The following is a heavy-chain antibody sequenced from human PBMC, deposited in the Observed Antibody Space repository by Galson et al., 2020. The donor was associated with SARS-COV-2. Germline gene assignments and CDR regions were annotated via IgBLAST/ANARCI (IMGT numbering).Heavy chain of an antibody. Sequence: SETLSLTCTVSGGSISSGDYYWSWIRQPPGKGLEWIGYIYYSGSTYYNPSLKSRVTISVDTSKNQFSLKLSSVTAADTAVYYCARAPSKYYDILTGYYLSGGAYGMDVWGQGTTVTVSS. CDR2: IYYSGST. CDR3: ARAPSKYYDILTGYYLSGGAYGMDV. D-gene: IGHD3-9*01. V-gene: IGHV4-30-4*01. CDR1: GGSISSGDYY. J-gene: IGHJ6*02.